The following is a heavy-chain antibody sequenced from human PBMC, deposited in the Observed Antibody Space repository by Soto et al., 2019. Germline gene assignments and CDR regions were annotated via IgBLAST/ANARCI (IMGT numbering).Heavy chain of an antibody. V-gene: IGHV5-10-1*03. CDR1: GYSFASQW. Sequence: EVQLVQSGAEVKKSGESLRISCKVSGYSFASQWISWVRQVPGKGQEWMGRIDLSESYTTYNPSFQGHVTFSAAKSITTAYLQWRSLEASDTAIYYCATQGLTTYYFGYWGQGTLVTVSS. CDR2: IDLSESYT. J-gene: IGHJ4*02. CDR3: ATQGLTTYYFGY.